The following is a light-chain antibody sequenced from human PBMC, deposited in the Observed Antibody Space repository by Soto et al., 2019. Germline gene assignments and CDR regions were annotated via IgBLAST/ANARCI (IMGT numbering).Light chain of an antibody. CDR3: QQRSNWPLT. V-gene: IGKV3-11*01. CDR1: QSVSSY. J-gene: IGKJ3*01. CDR2: DVS. Sequence: EIVLTQSPATLSLSPGERATLSCRASQSVSSYLVWYQQRPGQAPRLLIDDVSNRATGIPARFSGSGSGTDFTLTISSLEPEDFAVYYCQQRSNWPLTFGPGTKVDIK.